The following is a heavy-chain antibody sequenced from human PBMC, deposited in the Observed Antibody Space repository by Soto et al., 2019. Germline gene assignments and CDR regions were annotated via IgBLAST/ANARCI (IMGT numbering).Heavy chain of an antibody. CDR1: GGTFSSYA. CDR3: ASPLLRNLRPPPDQLMVYSFDY. Sequence: ASVKVSCKASGGTFSSYAISWVRQAPGQGLEWMGGIIPIFGTANYAQKFQGRVTITADESTSTAYMELSSLRSEDTAVYYCASPLLRNLRPPPDQLMVYSFDYWGQGTLVTVSS. J-gene: IGHJ4*02. CDR2: IIPIFGTA. D-gene: IGHD2-8*01. V-gene: IGHV1-69*13.